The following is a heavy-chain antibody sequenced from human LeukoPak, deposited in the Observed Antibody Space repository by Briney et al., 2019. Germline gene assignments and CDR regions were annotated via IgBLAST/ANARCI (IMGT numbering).Heavy chain of an antibody. D-gene: IGHD6-19*01. CDR2: VFHSGIT. CDR3: ARSQGRLGLFDP. Sequence: SKSLSLTCSVSGYSITSGYYWCWIRQPPGKGLEWVGSVFHSGITNYKQSLKSRVTILTDTSKNPFSLKLTCVTAADTAVYYCARSQGRLGLFDPWGQGALVTVSS. CDR1: GYSITSGYY. V-gene: IGHV4-38-2*02. J-gene: IGHJ5*02.